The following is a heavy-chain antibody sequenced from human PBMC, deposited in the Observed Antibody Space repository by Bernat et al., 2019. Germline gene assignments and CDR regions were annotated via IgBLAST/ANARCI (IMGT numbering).Heavy chain of an antibody. Sequence: EVQLVESGGGLVQPGGSLRLSCAASGFTFSSHWMHWVRQAPGKGLVWVSHINSDGSDTNYAGSVKGRYTISRDNAKNTLDLQMNSGRAEDRAVYYCGSHVFVVPAAKVPYWGQGTLVTVSS. CDR2: INSDGSDT. CDR3: GSHVFVVPAAKVPY. D-gene: IGHD2-2*01. J-gene: IGHJ4*02. CDR1: GFTFSSHW. V-gene: IGHV3-74*01.